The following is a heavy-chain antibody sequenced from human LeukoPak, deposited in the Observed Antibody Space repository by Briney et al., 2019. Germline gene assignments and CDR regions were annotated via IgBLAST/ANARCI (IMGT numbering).Heavy chain of an antibody. Sequence: SGGSLILSCAASGFTFSSYGMHWVRQAPGKGLEWVAFIRYDGSNKYYADSVKGRFTISRDNSKNTLYLQMNSLRAEDTAVYYCAREAAGSSTSCYPDYWGQGTLVTVSS. J-gene: IGHJ4*02. CDR3: AREAAGSSTSCYPDY. V-gene: IGHV3-30*02. CDR2: IRYDGSNK. CDR1: GFTFSSYG. D-gene: IGHD2-2*01.